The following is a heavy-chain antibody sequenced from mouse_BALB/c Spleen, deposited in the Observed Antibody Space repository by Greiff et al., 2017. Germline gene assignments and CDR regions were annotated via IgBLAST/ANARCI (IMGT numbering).Heavy chain of an antibody. D-gene: IGHD2-4*01. J-gene: IGHJ4*01. Sequence: EVQRVESGPGLVKPSQSLSLTCSVTGYSITSGYYWNWIRQFPGNKLEWMGYISYDGSNNYNPSLKNRISITRDTSKNQFFLKLNSVTTEDTATYYCARGDSGAMDYWGQGTSVTVSS. CDR3: ARGDSGAMDY. CDR2: ISYDGSN. CDR1: GYSITSGYY. V-gene: IGHV3-6*02.